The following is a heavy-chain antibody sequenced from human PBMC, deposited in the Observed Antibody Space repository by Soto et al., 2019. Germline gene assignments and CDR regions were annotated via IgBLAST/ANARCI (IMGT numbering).Heavy chain of an antibody. J-gene: IGHJ6*02. Sequence: EVQLIESGGGWVQPCTSLRVSCAASGFTFHEYAMHWVRQAPGKGLEWVSGISSDGDTIAYADSVQGRFTVFRDNAKNSLYLQMNSLRAEDTALYYCTKGGYDLIYYFGMDVWGQGTTVTVSS. V-gene: IGHV3-9*01. D-gene: IGHD5-12*01. CDR1: GFTFHEYA. CDR2: ISSDGDTI. CDR3: TKGGYDLIYYFGMDV.